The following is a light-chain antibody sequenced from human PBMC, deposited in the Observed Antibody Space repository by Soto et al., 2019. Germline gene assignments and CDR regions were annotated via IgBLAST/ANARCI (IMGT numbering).Light chain of an antibody. V-gene: IGKV1D-13*01. CDR2: DAS. Sequence: IQLKKSPSALSVSVREKVTITCRASQSIRSYLNWVQQKPGKAPKLLIYDASSLQTGVPSRFSGSGSGTDFTLTISSLQPEDFATYYCQQFNNYPITFGQGTRLDIK. J-gene: IGKJ5*01. CDR1: QSIRSY. CDR3: QQFNNYPIT.